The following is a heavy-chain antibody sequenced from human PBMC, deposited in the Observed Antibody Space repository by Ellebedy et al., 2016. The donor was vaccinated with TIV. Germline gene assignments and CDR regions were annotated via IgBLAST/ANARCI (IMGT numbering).Heavy chain of an antibody. Sequence: GGSLRLSCAASGFNFRSYWMTWVRQAPGKGLEWVAKIRQEGDEIYYVESVKGRFTISRDNAKNSLFLQMKSLRVEDTALYYCARRASYGDYAVQVNPWFDPWGQGTLVTVSS. D-gene: IGHD4-17*01. CDR2: IRQEGDEI. CDR3: ARRASYGDYAVQVNPWFDP. J-gene: IGHJ5*02. V-gene: IGHV3-7*04. CDR1: GFNFRSYW.